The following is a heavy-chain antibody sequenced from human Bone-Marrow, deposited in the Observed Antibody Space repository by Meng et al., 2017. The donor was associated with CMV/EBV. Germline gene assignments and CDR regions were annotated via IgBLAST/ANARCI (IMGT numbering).Heavy chain of an antibody. V-gene: IGHV1-18*01. Sequence: ASVKVSCKASGYTFTSYGISWVRQAPGQGLEWMGWISAYNGNTNYAQKFEGRVTMTRNTSISTAYMELSSLRSEDTAVYYCARRGVAARRGSWFDPWGQGTPVTVSS. CDR2: ISAYNGNT. CDR1: GYTFTSYG. CDR3: ARRGVAARRGSWFDP. D-gene: IGHD6-6*01. J-gene: IGHJ5*02.